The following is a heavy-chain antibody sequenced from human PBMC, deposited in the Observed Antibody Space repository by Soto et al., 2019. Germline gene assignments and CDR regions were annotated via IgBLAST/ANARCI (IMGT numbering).Heavy chain of an antibody. CDR1: GFTFATYA. J-gene: IGHJ3*02. V-gene: IGHV3-23*01. CDR2: ISATGIST. Sequence: GGSLRLSCAASGFTFATYAMSWVRQAPGKGLEWVSAISATGISTHYADSVKGRFTISRDNSKNTLYLQMNSLRAEDTAVYYCAKEDDAFDIWGQGTMVTVSS. CDR3: AKEDDAFDI.